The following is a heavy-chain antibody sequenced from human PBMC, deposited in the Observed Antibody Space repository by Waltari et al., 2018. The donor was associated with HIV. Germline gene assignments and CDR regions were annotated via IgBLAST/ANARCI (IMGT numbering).Heavy chain of an antibody. J-gene: IGHJ5*02. CDR3: ARAQQIVVVTPGWFDP. V-gene: IGHV4-34*01. CDR1: GGSFSGYY. D-gene: IGHD2-21*02. CDR2: INHSGST. Sequence: QVQLQQWGAGLLKPSETLSLTCAVYGGSFSGYYWSWCRQPPGKGLEWIGEINHSGSTNYNPSLKSRVTISVDTSKNQFSLKLSSVTAADTAVYYCARAQQIVVVTPGWFDPWGQGTLVTVSS.